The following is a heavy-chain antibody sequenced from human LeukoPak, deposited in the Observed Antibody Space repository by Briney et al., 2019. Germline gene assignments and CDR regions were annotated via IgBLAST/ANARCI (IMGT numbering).Heavy chain of an antibody. CDR3: AKGGEMATVDY. D-gene: IGHD5-24*01. CDR1: GGSISSYY. V-gene: IGHV4-59*01. J-gene: IGHJ4*02. CDR2: IYYSGST. Sequence: SGTLSLTCTVPGGSISSYYWSWIRQPPGKGLEWIGYIYYSGSTNYNPSLKGRVTISVDTSKNQFSLKLSSVTAADTAVYYCAKGGEMATVDYWGQGTLVTVSS.